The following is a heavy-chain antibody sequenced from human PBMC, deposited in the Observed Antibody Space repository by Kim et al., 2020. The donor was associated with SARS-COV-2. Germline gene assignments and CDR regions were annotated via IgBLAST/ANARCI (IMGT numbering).Heavy chain of an antibody. CDR3: ARYYGDYGPYFDY. D-gene: IGHD4-17*01. V-gene: IGHV4-59*10. Sequence: YNHSLKSRVSMSVDTSKHQFSLKLGSVTAADTDVYYCARYYGDYGPYFDYWGQGTLVTVSS. J-gene: IGHJ4*02.